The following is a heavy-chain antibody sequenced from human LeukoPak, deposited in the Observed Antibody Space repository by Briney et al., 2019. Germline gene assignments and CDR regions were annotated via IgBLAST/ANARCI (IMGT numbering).Heavy chain of an antibody. J-gene: IGHJ4*02. CDR3: ASERGIAVAEYYFDY. CDR1: GYSFTNHA. CDR2: INVGNGNT. D-gene: IGHD6-19*01. Sequence: ASVKVSCKASGYSFTNHAIHWVRQAPGQRLEWMGWINVGNGNTKYSQMLQGRVTISRDTSANTAYMELSSLRSEDTAVYYCASERGIAVAEYYFDYWGQGTLVTVSS. V-gene: IGHV1-3*01.